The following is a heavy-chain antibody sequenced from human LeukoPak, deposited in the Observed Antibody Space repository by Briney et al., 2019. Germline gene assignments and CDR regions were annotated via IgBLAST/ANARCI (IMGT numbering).Heavy chain of an antibody. CDR3: ARVGHSYGVDY. V-gene: IGHV3-48*04. J-gene: IGHJ4*02. CDR2: TSSSSTTI. D-gene: IGHD5-18*01. Sequence: GGSLRLSCAASGFTFSSHSMNWVRQAPGKGLEWISYTSSSSTTIYYADSVKGRFTISRDNAKNSLYLQMNSLRAEDTAVYYCARVGHSYGVDYWGQGILVTVSS. CDR1: GFTFSSHS.